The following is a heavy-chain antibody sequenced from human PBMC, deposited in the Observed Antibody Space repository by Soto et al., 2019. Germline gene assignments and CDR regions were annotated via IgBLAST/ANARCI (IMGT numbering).Heavy chain of an antibody. Sequence: PGGSLRLSCAASGFTFSSYARSWVRQAPGKGLEWVSAISGSGGSIYYADSVKGRFTISRDSSKSTLFLQMNSLRAEDTAVYYCAKNYPPAPYYYDSSGSYTDSWGQGTLVTVSS. D-gene: IGHD3-22*01. CDR2: ISGSGGSI. V-gene: IGHV3-23*01. CDR1: GFTFSSYA. CDR3: AKNYPPAPYYYDSSGSYTDS. J-gene: IGHJ4*02.